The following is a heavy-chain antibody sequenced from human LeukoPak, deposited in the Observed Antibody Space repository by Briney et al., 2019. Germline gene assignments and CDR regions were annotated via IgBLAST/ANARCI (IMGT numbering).Heavy chain of an antibody. V-gene: IGHV1-58*02. CDR2: IVVGSGNT. J-gene: IGHJ3*02. Sequence: GTSVKVSCKASGFTFTSSAMQWVRQARGQRLEWIGWIVVGSGNTNYAQKLQGRVTMTTDTSTSTAYMELRSLRSDDTAVYYCARAGIAVALPHIWGQGTMVTVSS. CDR3: ARAGIAVALPHI. CDR1: GFTFTSSA. D-gene: IGHD6-19*01.